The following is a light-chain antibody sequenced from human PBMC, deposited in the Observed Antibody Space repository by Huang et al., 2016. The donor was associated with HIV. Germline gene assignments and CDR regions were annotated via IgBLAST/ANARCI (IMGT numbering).Light chain of an antibody. Sequence: DILMTQSPSSLSASVGDRVTITCQASQDISKYLNWYQQKPGKAPKLMIYDASNLETGVSSRFSGSGSGTDFTFTSSSLQPEDIATYYCQQYDNLPRFTFGPGTKVDIK. CDR3: QQYDNLPRFT. CDR2: DAS. CDR1: QDISKY. J-gene: IGKJ3*01. V-gene: IGKV1-33*01.